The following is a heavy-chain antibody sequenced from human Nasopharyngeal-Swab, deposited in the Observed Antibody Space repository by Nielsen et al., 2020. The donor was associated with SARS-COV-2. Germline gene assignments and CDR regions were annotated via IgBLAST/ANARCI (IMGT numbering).Heavy chain of an antibody. Sequence: WVRQAPGQGLEWMGIINPSGGSTSYAQKFQGRVTMTRDTSTSTVYMELSSLRSEDTAVYYCAREDYYDSSGYPPYYYYVMDVWGQGTTVTVSS. CDR2: INPSGGST. D-gene: IGHD3-22*01. V-gene: IGHV1-46*01. J-gene: IGHJ6*02. CDR3: AREDYYDSSGYPPYYYYVMDV.